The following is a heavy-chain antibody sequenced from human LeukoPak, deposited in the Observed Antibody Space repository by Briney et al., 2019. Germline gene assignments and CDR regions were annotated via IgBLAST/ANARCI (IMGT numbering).Heavy chain of an antibody. CDR3: VADHYTNHGNFDF. D-gene: IGHD4-11*01. CDR2: FDRENDET. V-gene: IGHV1-24*01. Sequence: ASVKLSCTVSGFILTEVSIHCLRQAPRKGPEWMGSFDRENDETIYSHNFQGRVAMTEDTSADTAYMELTSLRSDDTAVYYCVADHYTNHGNFDFWGQGTLVTVSS. CDR1: GFILTEVS. J-gene: IGHJ4*02.